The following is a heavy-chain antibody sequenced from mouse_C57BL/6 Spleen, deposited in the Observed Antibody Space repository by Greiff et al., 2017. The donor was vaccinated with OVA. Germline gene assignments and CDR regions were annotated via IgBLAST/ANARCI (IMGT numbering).Heavy chain of an antibody. D-gene: IGHD2-2*01. CDR3: TTMVTSYFDY. Sequence: EVQLQQSGGGLVQPGGSMKLSCAASGFTFSDAWMDWVRQSPEKGLEWVAEIRNKANNHATYYAESVKGRFTISRDDSKSSVYLQMNSLRAEDTGIYYCTTMVTSYFDYWGQGTTLTVSS. V-gene: IGHV6-6*01. CDR2: IRNKANNHAT. CDR1: GFTFSDAW. J-gene: IGHJ2*01.